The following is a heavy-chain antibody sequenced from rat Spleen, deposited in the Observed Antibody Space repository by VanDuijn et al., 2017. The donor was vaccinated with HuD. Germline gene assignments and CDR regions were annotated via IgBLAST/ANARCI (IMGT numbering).Heavy chain of an antibody. V-gene: IGHV5-25*01. Sequence: EVQLVESGGGLVQPGRSLKLSCAASGFTFSDYAMAWVRQAPKKGLEWVASISPSGGSTYYRDSVKGRFTISRDNAKSTLYLQMDSLRSEDTATYYCARQVTALDCWGQGVMVTVSS. J-gene: IGHJ2*01. CDR2: ISPSGGST. D-gene: IGHD1-10*01. CDR1: GFTFSDYA. CDR3: ARQVTALDC.